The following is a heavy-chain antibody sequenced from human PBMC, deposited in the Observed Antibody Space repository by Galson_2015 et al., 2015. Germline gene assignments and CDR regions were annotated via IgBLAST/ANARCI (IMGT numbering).Heavy chain of an antibody. V-gene: IGHV3-23*01. CDR3: AQARISTNGLFDS. CDR2: ITGSGGNT. CDR1: GVIFSSHT. J-gene: IGHJ5*01. D-gene: IGHD5-24*01. Sequence: SLRLSCAASGVIFSSHTMSWVRQAPGKGLEWVSSITGSGGNTYYADSVKGRFTISRDNSKNTLFLQMNSLRAEDAAEYYCAQARISTNGLFDSWGQGTPVTVSS.